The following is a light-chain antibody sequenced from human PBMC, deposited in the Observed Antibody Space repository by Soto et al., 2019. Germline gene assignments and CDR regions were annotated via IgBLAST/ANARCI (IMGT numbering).Light chain of an antibody. CDR2: EGS. CDR1: SSDVGSSNL. J-gene: IGLJ3*02. CDR3: CSYAGSSTWV. V-gene: IGLV2-23*01. Sequence: QSVLTQPASVSGSPGQSITISCTGTSSDVGSSNLVSWYQQHPGKAPQLMIYEGSKRPSGFSDRFSGSKTGNTASLTISGLQAEDEGDYYCCSYAGSSTWVFGGGTKVTVL.